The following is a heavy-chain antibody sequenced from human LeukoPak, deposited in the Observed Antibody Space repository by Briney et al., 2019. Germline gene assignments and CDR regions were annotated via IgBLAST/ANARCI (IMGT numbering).Heavy chain of an antibody. V-gene: IGHV1-69*04. J-gene: IGHJ4*02. CDR1: GGTFSSYA. D-gene: IGHD3-22*01. Sequence: GSSVKVSCKASGGTFSSYAISWVRQAPGQGLEWMGRIIPILGIANYAQKFQGRVTITADKSTSTAYVELSSLRSEDTAVYYCARVVVYDSSGYYLSFDYWGQGTLVTGPS. CDR3: ARVVVYDSSGYYLSFDY. CDR2: IIPILGIA.